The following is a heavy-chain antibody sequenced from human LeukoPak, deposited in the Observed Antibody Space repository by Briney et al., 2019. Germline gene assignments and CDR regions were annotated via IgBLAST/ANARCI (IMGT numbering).Heavy chain of an antibody. D-gene: IGHD3-22*01. J-gene: IGHJ3*02. V-gene: IGHV4-39*07. CDR1: GGSISSSYYY. Sequence: SETLSLTCTVSGGSISSSYYYWSWIRQPPGTGLEWIGEINHSGSTNYNPSLKSRVTISVDTSKNQFSLKLSSVTAADTAVYYCARGHLIDNAFDIWGQGTMVTVSS. CDR3: ARGHLIDNAFDI. CDR2: INHSGST.